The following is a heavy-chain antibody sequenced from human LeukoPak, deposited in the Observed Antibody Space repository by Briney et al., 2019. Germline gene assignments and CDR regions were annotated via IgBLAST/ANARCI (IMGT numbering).Heavy chain of an antibody. CDR2: ISISSSYI. CDR3: ARGGGARIAARPNDAFDI. CDR1: GFTFSSYS. V-gene: IGHV3-21*01. D-gene: IGHD6-6*01. J-gene: IGHJ3*02. Sequence: GGSLRLSCAASGFTFSSYSMNWVRQAPGKGLEWVSSISISSSYIYYADSVKGRFTISRDNAKNSLYLQMNSLRAEDTAVYYCARGGGARIAARPNDAFDIWGQGTMVTVSS.